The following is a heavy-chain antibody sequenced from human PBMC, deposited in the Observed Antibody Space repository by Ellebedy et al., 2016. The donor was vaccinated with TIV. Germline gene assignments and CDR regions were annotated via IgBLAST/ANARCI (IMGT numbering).Heavy chain of an antibody. CDR2: IKSESDGGTT. CDR1: GFSFSDAW. J-gene: IGHJ5*02. Sequence: PGGSLRLSCAASGFSFSDAWMSWVRQAPGKGLEWVGRIKSESDGGTTDYAAPVKGRFTISRDDSKNTVSLQMNSLKTEDTAAYYCSTSPLDRGVIGFDPWGQGTLVTVSS. D-gene: IGHD3-10*01. V-gene: IGHV3-15*01. CDR3: STSPLDRGVIGFDP.